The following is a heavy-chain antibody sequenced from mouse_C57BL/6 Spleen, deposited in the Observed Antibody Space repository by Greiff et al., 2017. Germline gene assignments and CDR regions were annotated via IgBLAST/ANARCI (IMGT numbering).Heavy chain of an antibody. V-gene: IGHV6-3*01. D-gene: IGHD3-1*01. J-gene: IGHJ1*03. CDR1: GFTFSNYW. CDR2: LRLKSDNYAT. Sequence: EVQGVESGGGLVQPGGSMKLSCVASGFTFSNYWMNWVRPSPEKGLEWVAQLRLKSDNYATHYAESVKGRFTISRDDSKSSVYLQMNNLRAEDTGIDYCTGALRDPRGYFDGWGTGTTVTVSS. CDR3: TGALRDPRGYFDG.